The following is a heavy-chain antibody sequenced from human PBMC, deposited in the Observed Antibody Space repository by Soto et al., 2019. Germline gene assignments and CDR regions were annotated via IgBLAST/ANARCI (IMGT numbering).Heavy chain of an antibody. CDR1: GGSISSKSDY. J-gene: IGHJ4*02. V-gene: IGHV4-39*01. CDR3: ARGSTTEKVDS. D-gene: IGHD4-17*01. CDR2: IFHSGST. Sequence: SETMSLTCTVSGGSISSKSDYWGWIRQPPGKELEWIGNIFHSGSTSYNPSLKSRVTISVDTSKNQFSLKLTSVTAADTAVYYCARGSTTEKVDSWGQGTLVTVPQ.